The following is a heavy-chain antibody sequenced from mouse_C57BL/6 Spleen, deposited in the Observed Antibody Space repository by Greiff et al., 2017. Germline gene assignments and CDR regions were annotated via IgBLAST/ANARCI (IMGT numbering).Heavy chain of an antibody. CDR2: IHPNSGST. J-gene: IGHJ4*01. V-gene: IGHV1-64*01. CDR1: GYTFTSYW. CDR3: ARLDYDVLYAMDY. Sequence: QVQLKQSGAELVKPGASVKLSCKASGYTFTSYWMHWVKQRPGQGLEWIGMIHPNSGSTNYNEKFKSKATLTVDKSSSTAYMQLSSLTSEDSAVYYCARLDYDVLYAMDYWGQGTSVTVSS. D-gene: IGHD2-4*01.